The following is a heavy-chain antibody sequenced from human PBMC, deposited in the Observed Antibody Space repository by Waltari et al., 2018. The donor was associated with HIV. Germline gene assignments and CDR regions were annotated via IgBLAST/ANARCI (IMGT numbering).Heavy chain of an antibody. D-gene: IGHD3-10*01. CDR2: IRSKTSDGTT. J-gene: IGHJ4*02. CDR1: GFSFGDYA. CDR3: SRGRRRAYYGSGKLDFDY. Sequence: GFSFGDYAMSWFRQAPGKGLEWVGLIRSKTSDGTTQYAASVRGRFTISRDDSKTIAYLQMNSLKTEDTAVYYCSRGRRRAYYGSGKLDFDYWGQGTLVTVSS. V-gene: IGHV3-49*03.